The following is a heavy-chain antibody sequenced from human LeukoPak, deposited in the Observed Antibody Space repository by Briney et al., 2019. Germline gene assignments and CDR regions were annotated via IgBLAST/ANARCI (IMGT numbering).Heavy chain of an antibody. Sequence: SQTLSLTCTVSGGSINSGGYYWNWIRQHPGKGLEWIGYIFYNGGTNYNLSLKSRVTISVDTSKNQFSLKLSSVTAADTAVYYCARDADDSSFDYWGQGTLVTVSS. CDR2: IFYNGGT. V-gene: IGHV4-31*03. CDR3: ARDADDSSFDY. CDR1: GGSINSGGYY. J-gene: IGHJ4*02. D-gene: IGHD3-22*01.